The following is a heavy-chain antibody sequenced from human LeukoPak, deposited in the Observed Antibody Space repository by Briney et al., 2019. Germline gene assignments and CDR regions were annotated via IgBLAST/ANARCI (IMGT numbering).Heavy chain of an antibody. V-gene: IGHV3-23*01. CDR3: AKSPVPYCSGGSCYGMDV. J-gene: IGHJ6*02. D-gene: IGHD2-15*01. CDR1: GFTFSSYA. CDR2: ISGSGGST. Sequence: PGGSLRLSCAASGFTFSSYAMGWVRQAPGKGLEWVSVISGSGGSTYYADSVKGRFTISRDNSKNTLYLQMNSLRVEDTAGYYCAKSPVPYCSGGSCYGMDVWGQGTTVTVSS.